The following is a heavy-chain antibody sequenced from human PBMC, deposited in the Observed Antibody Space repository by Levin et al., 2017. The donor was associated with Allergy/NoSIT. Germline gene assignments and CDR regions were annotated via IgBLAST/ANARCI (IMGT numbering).Heavy chain of an antibody. CDR2: INSDGSNT. V-gene: IGHV3-74*01. D-gene: IGHD2-2*01. Sequence: GGSLRLSCAASGFTFSNYWMLWVGQAPGKGLVWVSHINSDGSNTNYADSVKGRFTISRDNAKNTLYLQMNSLRDEDTAVYYCARGGCSSTSCLDNWGQGTLVTVSP. J-gene: IGHJ4*02. CDR1: GFTFSNYW. CDR3: ARGGCSSTSCLDN.